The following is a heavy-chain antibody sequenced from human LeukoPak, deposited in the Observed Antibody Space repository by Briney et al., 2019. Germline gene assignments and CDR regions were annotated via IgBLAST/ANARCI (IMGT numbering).Heavy chain of an antibody. Sequence: GASVKVSCKACGYTFTVYYKHWVRQAPGQGLEWMGWINPNSGGTNYAQKFQGRVTMTRDTSISTAYMELGRLSYDDTAVYYCARDAPGTGSFDTRGQGTMVTVSS. J-gene: IGHJ3*02. CDR3: ARDAPGTGSFDT. D-gene: IGHD1-7*01. V-gene: IGHV1-2*02. CDR2: INPNSGGT. CDR1: GYTFTVYY.